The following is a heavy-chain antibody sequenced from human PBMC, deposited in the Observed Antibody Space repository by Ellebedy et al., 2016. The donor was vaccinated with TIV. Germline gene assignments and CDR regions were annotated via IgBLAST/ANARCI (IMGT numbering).Heavy chain of an antibody. Sequence: GESLKISCSASGFTFSSYAMHWVRQAPGKGLEYVSGISSNGGSTYYADSVKGRFTISRDNSKNTLYLQMSSLRTEDTAVYYCVKDASESSWYVDYWGQGTLVTVSP. CDR3: VKDASESSWYVDY. CDR2: ISSNGGST. V-gene: IGHV3-64D*06. J-gene: IGHJ4*02. D-gene: IGHD6-13*01. CDR1: GFTFSSYA.